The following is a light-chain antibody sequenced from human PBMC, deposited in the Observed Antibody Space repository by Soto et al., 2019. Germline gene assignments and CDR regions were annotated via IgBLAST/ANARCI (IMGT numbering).Light chain of an antibody. J-gene: IGKJ1*01. CDR3: QQYNDWPPT. Sequence: EILITQSPVTLSVSPGERATLSCRASQSVSSNLAWYQQKPGQAPSLLIYGAFTRATGIPARFSGTGSGTEFTLTISSXQSEDFALYYCQQYNDWPPTFGQGTKVDIK. CDR2: GAF. CDR1: QSVSSN. V-gene: IGKV3-15*01.